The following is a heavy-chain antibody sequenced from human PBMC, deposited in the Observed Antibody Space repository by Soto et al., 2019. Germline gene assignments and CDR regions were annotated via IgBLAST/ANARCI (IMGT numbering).Heavy chain of an antibody. CDR3: ARAVRSGSYPYYYYGMDV. CDR2: IKQDGSEK. V-gene: IGHV3-7*01. J-gene: IGHJ6*02. D-gene: IGHD3-10*01. Sequence: GGSLRLSCAASGFAFSSYWMNWVRQAPGKGLEWVANIKQDGSEKSYVDSVKGRFTISRDNAKNSLFLQMNSLRAEDTAVYYCARAVRSGSYPYYYYGMDVWGQGTTVTVS. CDR1: GFAFSSYW.